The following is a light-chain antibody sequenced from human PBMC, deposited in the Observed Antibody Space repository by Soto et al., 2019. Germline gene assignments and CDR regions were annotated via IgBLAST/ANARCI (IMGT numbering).Light chain of an antibody. CDR3: QQANSFL. J-gene: IGKJ3*01. CDR1: QSVSSSF. V-gene: IGKV3-20*01. CDR2: GAS. Sequence: EIVLTQSPGTLSLSPGERATLSCRASQSVSSSFLAWYQQKVGQAPRLLIYGASSRATGIPDRFSGSGSGTEFTLTISSLQPEDFATYYCQQANSFLFGPGTKVDIK.